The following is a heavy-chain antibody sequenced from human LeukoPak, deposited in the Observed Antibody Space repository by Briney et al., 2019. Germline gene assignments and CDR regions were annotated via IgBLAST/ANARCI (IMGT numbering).Heavy chain of an antibody. CDR1: GFTFSSYT. CDR3: AKPDCSSTSCYTLDS. J-gene: IGHJ4*02. V-gene: IGHV3-23*01. Sequence: GGSLRLSCAASGFTFSSYTMRWVRQAPGKGLEWVSAISGSGDSTYYADSVKGRFTISRDNSKNTLYLQMNSLRAEDTAGYYCAKPDCSSTSCYTLDSWGQGTLVTVSS. CDR2: ISGSGDST. D-gene: IGHD2-2*02.